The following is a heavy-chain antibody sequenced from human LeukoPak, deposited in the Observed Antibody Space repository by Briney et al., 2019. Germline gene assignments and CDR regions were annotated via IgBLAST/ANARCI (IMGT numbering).Heavy chain of an antibody. Sequence: GASVKVSCKASGYTFTSYGISWVRQAPGQGLEWMGWISAYNGNTNYAQKLQGRVTMTTDISTSTAYMELRSLRSDDTAVYYCARAGAALPAEQWLVRRWFDPWGQGTLVTVSS. J-gene: IGHJ5*02. CDR2: ISAYNGNT. D-gene: IGHD6-19*01. CDR3: ARAGAALPAEQWLVRRWFDP. V-gene: IGHV1-18*01. CDR1: GYTFTSYG.